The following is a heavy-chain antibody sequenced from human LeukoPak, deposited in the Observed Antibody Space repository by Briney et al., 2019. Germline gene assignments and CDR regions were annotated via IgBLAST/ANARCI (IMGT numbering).Heavy chain of an antibody. D-gene: IGHD6-25*01. CDR1: GGSISSNNW. Sequence: PSETLSLTCAVSGGSISSNNWWSWVRQSPGKWLEWIGEIYHTGNTNYNPSLNSRVSISLDTSKNQFSLRLTSVTAADTAVYFCARDANGSDLHYYHMDVWGKGTTVTVSS. CDR3: ARDANGSDLHYYHMDV. J-gene: IGHJ6*03. CDR2: IYHTGNT. V-gene: IGHV4-4*02.